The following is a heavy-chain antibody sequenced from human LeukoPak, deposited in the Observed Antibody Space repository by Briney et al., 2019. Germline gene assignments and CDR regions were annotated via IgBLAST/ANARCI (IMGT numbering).Heavy chain of an antibody. CDR2: IHPSGDNT. J-gene: IGHJ4*02. V-gene: IGHV1-46*01. CDR1: EYTFTTNY. Sequence: ASVTVCFTASEYTFTTNYMHWVRQAPGQGLEWMGIIHPSGDNTNYAQKFQGRVAMTSDTSTSTVYMELSSLRSEDTAIYYCARDCSSTRCQGPVFDNWGQGTLVTVSS. D-gene: IGHD2-2*01. CDR3: ARDCSSTRCQGPVFDN.